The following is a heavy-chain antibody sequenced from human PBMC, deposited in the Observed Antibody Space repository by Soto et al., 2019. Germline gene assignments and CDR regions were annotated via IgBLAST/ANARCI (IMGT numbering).Heavy chain of an antibody. CDR1: GFSGYDYG. CDR2: ISWNSDSI. V-gene: IGHV3-9*01. CDR3: AKHVHSSGWYPSWFDP. Sequence: EVQLVESGGGLVQPGRSLRLSCAASGFSGYDYGMHWVRQTPGKGLECVSTISWNSDSITYADSVKGRFTISRDNAKKSLYLQMNSLRAEDTALYYCAKHVHSSGWYPSWFDPWGQGTLVTVSS. D-gene: IGHD6-19*01. J-gene: IGHJ5*02.